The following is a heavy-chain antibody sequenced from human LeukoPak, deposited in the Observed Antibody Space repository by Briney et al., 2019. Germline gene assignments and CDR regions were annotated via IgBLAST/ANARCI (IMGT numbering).Heavy chain of an antibody. CDR1: GGSISSSSYY. CDR3: ARHRWGYCSSTSCYMSYYYYYMDV. CDR2: IYYSGST. Sequence: PSETLSLTCTVSGGSISSSSYYWGWIRQPPGKGLEWIGSIYYSGSTYYNPSLKSRVTISVDTSKNQFSLKLSSVTAADTAVYYWARHRWGYCSSTSCYMSYYYYYMDVWGKGTTVTVSS. J-gene: IGHJ6*03. V-gene: IGHV4-39*01. D-gene: IGHD2-2*02.